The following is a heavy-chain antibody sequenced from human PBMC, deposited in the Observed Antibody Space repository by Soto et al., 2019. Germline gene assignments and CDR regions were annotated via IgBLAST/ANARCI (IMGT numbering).Heavy chain of an antibody. D-gene: IGHD1-26*01. V-gene: IGHV4-39*01. Sequence: TETLYLSCTVSGGSISSCSCDWGWLRQPPVKGLEWIGSIYYSGNTYYNPSLKSRVTISVDTAKNQFSLKLSSVTAADTAMYYCARPQSSGTYHDPFKIWGPGTMVT. CDR2: IYYSGNT. CDR1: GGSISSCSCD. J-gene: IGHJ3*02. CDR3: ARPQSSGTYHDPFKI.